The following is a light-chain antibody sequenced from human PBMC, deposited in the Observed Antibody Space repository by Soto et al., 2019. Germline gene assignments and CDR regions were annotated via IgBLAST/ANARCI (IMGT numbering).Light chain of an antibody. CDR3: QSFDTGLTGPI. J-gene: IGLJ2*01. CDR1: NSNIGAHYE. V-gene: IGLV1-40*01. CDR2: NNT. Sequence: QSVLTQPPSVSAAPGQRVTISCNGSNSNIGAHYEVHWYQQFPGTAPKLLISNNTNRPSGVPDRFSGSRSGTSASLAITGLQSEDEADYYCQSFDTGLTGPILGIETKLTVL.